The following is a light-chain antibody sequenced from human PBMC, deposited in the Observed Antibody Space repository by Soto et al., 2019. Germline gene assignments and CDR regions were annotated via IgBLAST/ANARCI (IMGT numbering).Light chain of an antibody. J-gene: IGLJ1*01. CDR3: QSYDSSLSGYV. CDR1: RPKIGAGYD. V-gene: IGLV1-40*01. CDR2: DNT. Sequence: QSWLTPPAPVSGAPRQKVNNSCTGSRPKIGAGYDVHWYQQLPGTAPKLLIYDNTKRPSGVPDRFSGSKSGTSASLAITGLQAVDEADYYCQSYDSSLSGYVFGTGTKVTVL.